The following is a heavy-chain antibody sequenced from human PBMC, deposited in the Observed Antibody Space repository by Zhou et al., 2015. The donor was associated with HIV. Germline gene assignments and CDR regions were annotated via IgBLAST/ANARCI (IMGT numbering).Heavy chain of an antibody. Sequence: QVQLVQSGAEVKKPGASVKVSCKASGYTFTNYYMHWVRQAPGQGLEWMGWINPNTGGTNYAQKFQGRVTMTRDTSISTAYMELNRLRFDDTAVYYCARGLHDYGGNSYYYGMDVWGQGTTVTVSS. CDR2: INPNTGGT. D-gene: IGHD4-23*01. J-gene: IGHJ6*02. CDR1: GYTFTNYY. V-gene: IGHV1-2*02. CDR3: ARGLHDYGGNSYYYGMDV.